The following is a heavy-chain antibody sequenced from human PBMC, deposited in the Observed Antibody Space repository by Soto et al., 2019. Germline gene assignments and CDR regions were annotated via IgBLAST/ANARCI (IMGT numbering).Heavy chain of an antibody. D-gene: IGHD3-3*01. V-gene: IGHV3-7*01. J-gene: IGHJ6*03. Sequence: PGGSLRLSCAASGFTFSSYWMSWVRQAPGKGLEWVANIKQDGSEKYYVDSVKGRFTISRDNAKNSLYLQMNSLRAEDTAVYYCARETSDYDFLSEKLYYYVVDWGKGTTFTVSS. CDR1: GFTFSSYW. CDR3: ARETSDYDFLSEKLYYYVVD. CDR2: IKQDGSEK.